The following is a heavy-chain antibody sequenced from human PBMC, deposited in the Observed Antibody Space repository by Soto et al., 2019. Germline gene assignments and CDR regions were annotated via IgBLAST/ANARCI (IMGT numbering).Heavy chain of an antibody. CDR3: VTGDHLVR. D-gene: IGHD6-6*01. CDR1: GYTFTGYY. Sequence: ASVKVSCKTSGYTFTGYYLNWVRQAPGRGLEWVGWINPKTGDTNNAQKFQGRVTMTTDTSIGTGYMELSGLKSDDTAVYYCVTGDHLVRWGQGTRVTVSS. CDR2: INPKTGDT. V-gene: IGHV1-2*02. J-gene: IGHJ4*02.